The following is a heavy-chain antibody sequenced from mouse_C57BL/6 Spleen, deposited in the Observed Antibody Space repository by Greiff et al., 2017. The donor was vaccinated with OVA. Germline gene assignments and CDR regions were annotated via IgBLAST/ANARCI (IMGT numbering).Heavy chain of an antibody. D-gene: IGHD4-1*01. V-gene: IGHV8-8*01. J-gene: IGHJ4*01. CDR1: GFSLSTFGMG. CDR2: IWWGDDK. Sequence: QVQLKQSGPGILQPSQTLSLTCSFSGFSLSTFGMGVGWISPPSGKGLEWLAHIWWGDDKYYNTALRSGLTISKDTSKTQLFLKIANVDTADTAKYYCSRKTGPYYAMDYWGQGTSVTVSS. CDR3: SRKTGPYYAMDY.